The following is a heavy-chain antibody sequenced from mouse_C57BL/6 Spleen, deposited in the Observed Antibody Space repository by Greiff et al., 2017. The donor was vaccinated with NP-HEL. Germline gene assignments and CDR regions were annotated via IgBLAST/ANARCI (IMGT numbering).Heavy chain of an antibody. CDR3: ARDDYDEGGFAY. Sequence: EVKLQESGPELVKPGASVKISCKASGYSFTGYYMNWVKQSPEKSLEWIGEINPSTGGTTYNQKFKAKATLTVDKSSSTAYMQLKSLTSEDSAVYYCARDDYDEGGFAYWGQGTLVTVSA. CDR2: INPSTGGT. D-gene: IGHD2-4*01. J-gene: IGHJ3*01. V-gene: IGHV1-42*01. CDR1: GYSFTGYY.